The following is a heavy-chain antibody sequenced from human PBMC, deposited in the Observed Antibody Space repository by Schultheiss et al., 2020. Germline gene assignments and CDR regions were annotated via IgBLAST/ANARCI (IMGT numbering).Heavy chain of an antibody. CDR2: ISSSSSYI. CDR1: GFTISDHY. V-gene: IGHV3-11*06. CDR3: ARGKPTNWFDP. J-gene: IGHJ5*02. Sequence: GGSLRLSCVAPGFTISDHYMTWIRQAPGKGLEWVSSISSSSSYIYYADSVKGRFTISRDNAKNSLYLQMNSLRAEDTAVYYCARGKPTNWFDPWGQGTLVTVSS.